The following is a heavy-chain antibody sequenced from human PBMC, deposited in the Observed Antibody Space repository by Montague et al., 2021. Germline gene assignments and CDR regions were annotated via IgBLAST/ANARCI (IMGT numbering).Heavy chain of an antibody. CDR3: ARAEDYYGSGSYLGFDY. V-gene: IGHV4-31*03. J-gene: IGHJ4*02. Sequence: TLSLTCTVSGGSISSGGYYWSWIRQLTGKGLEWIGYIFYSGNNYYNPSLKSRVTISVDTSKNQFSLKLISVTAADTAVYYCARAEDYYGSGSYLGFDYWGQGTLVTVSS. CDR1: GGSISSGGYY. CDR2: IFYSGNN. D-gene: IGHD3-10*01.